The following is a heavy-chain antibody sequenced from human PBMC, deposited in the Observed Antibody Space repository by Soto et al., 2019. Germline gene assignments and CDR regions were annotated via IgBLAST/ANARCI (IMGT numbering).Heavy chain of an antibody. V-gene: IGHV1-2*04. CDR3: ARDHSDIVATTPVYYFDY. Sequence: ASVKVSGKSSGYTFTGYYMHWVRQAPGQGLEWMGWINPNSGGTNYAQKFQGWVTMTRDTSISTAYMELSRLRSDDTAVYYCARDHSDIVATTPVYYFDYWGQGTLVTVSS. CDR1: GYTFTGYY. CDR2: INPNSGGT. D-gene: IGHD5-12*01. J-gene: IGHJ4*02.